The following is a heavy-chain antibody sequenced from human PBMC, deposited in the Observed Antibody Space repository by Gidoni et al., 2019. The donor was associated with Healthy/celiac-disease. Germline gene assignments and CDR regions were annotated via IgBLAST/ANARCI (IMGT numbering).Heavy chain of an antibody. CDR1: GFTFDDYA. V-gene: IGHV3-9*01. CDR3: AKDASAGTAALDY. J-gene: IGHJ4*02. D-gene: IGHD6-19*01. Sequence: EVQLVESGGGLVQPGRSLRLSCAASGFTFDDYAMHGVRQAPGKGLGWVSGISWNSGSIGYADSVKGRFTISRDNAKNSLYLQMNSLRAEDTALYYCAKDASAGTAALDYWGQGTLVTVSS. CDR2: ISWNSGSI.